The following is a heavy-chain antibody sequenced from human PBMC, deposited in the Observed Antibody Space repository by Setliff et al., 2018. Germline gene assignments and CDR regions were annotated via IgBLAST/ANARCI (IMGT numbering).Heavy chain of an antibody. Sequence: PSETLSLTCAVSGYSISSGYYWGWIRQPPGKGLEWIGSIYHSGSTYYNPSLKSRVTISVGTSKNQFSLKLSSVTAADTAVYYCARVADYYDSSGQSQYFQHWGQGTLVTVSS. CDR3: ARVADYYDSSGQSQYFQH. D-gene: IGHD3-22*01. CDR1: GYSISSGYY. J-gene: IGHJ1*01. V-gene: IGHV4-38-2*01. CDR2: IYHSGST.